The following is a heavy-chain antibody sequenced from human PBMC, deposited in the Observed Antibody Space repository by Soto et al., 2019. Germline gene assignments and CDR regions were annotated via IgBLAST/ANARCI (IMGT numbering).Heavy chain of an antibody. CDR3: ARDTFGGNSWVFEY. D-gene: IGHD2-21*02. J-gene: IGHJ4*02. CDR2: ISYDGSNK. V-gene: IGHV3-30-3*01. Sequence: ESGGGVVQPGRSLRLSCAASGFTFSSYAMHWVRQAPGKGLEWVAVISYDGSNKYYADSVKGRFTISRDNSKNTLYLQMNSLRAEDTAVYYCARDTFGGNSWVFEYWGQGTLVTVSS. CDR1: GFTFSSYA.